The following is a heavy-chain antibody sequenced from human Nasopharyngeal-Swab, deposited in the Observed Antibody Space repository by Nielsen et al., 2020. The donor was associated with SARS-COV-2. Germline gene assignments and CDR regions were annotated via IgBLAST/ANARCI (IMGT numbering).Heavy chain of an antibody. D-gene: IGHD4-23*01. CDR2: ISYDRSNK. CDR1: GFTFSSYA. J-gene: IGHJ2*01. CDR3: ASAYGGSYWYFDL. Sequence: GGSLRLSCAASGFTFSSYAMHWVRQAPGKGLEWVAVISYDRSNKYYADSVKGRFTISRDNSKNTLYLQMNSLRAEDTAVYYCASAYGGSYWYFDLWGRGTLVTVSS. V-gene: IGHV3-30-3*01.